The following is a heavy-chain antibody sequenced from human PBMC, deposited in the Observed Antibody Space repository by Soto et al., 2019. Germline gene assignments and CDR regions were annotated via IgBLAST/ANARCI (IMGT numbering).Heavy chain of an antibody. Sequence: GESLKISCKGPGYSFTTHRICWVRQMPGKGLEWMGVIYPGDSDTKYSPSFQGQVTISADKSINTVYLQMNSLITEDTAMYYCVRGGAPGLYWGQGTLVTVSS. CDR2: IYPGDSDT. J-gene: IGHJ4*02. CDR1: GYSFTTHR. D-gene: IGHD3-16*01. V-gene: IGHV5-51*01. CDR3: VRGGAPGLY.